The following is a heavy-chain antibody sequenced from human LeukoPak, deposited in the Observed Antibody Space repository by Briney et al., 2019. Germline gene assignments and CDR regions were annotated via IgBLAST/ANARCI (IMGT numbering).Heavy chain of an antibody. D-gene: IGHD3-3*01. V-gene: IGHV4-34*01. CDR2: INHSGST. CDR1: GGSFSGYY. CDR3: ARYILYDFWSGYYPHFDY. Sequence: KSSETLSLTCGVYGGSFSGYYWSWIRQPPGKGLEWIGEINHSGSTNYNPSLKSRVTISVDTSKNQFSLKLSSVTAADTAVYYCARYILYDFWSGYYPHFDYWGQGTLVTVSS. J-gene: IGHJ4*02.